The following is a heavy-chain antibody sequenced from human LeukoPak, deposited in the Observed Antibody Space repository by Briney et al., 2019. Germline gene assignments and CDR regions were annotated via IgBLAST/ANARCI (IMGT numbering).Heavy chain of an antibody. J-gene: IGHJ6*03. CDR3: AKTGNPNYFYYYMDV. V-gene: IGHV3-20*04. Sequence: PGGSLRLSCAASGFTFDDYAMSWVRQVPGKGLEWDSGINWNGATTGYADSVKGRFTIARDNAKNSLYLQMNSLRVEDTALYYCAKTGNPNYFYYYMDVWGKGTTVTLSS. CDR1: GFTFDDYA. CDR2: INWNGATT. D-gene: IGHD7-27*01.